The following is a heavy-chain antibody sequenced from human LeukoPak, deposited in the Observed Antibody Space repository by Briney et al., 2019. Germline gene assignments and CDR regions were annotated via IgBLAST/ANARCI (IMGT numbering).Heavy chain of an antibody. D-gene: IGHD3-22*01. V-gene: IGHV1-18*01. CDR2: ISTYNGNT. Sequence: ASVKVSCKASGYTFTSYDLIWVRQATGQGLEWMGWISTYNGNTNYAQNLQGRVTMTTDTSTSTAYMELRSLRSDDTAVYYCARDKYYDSSGSDGFDIWGQGTMVTVSS. CDR3: ARDKYYDSSGSDGFDI. CDR1: GYTFTSYD. J-gene: IGHJ3*02.